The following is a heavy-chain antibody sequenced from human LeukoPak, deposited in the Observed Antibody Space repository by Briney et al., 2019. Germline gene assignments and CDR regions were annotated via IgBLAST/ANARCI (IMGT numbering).Heavy chain of an antibody. D-gene: IGHD2-8*01. CDR1: GGSISRYY. Sequence: PSETLSLTCTVSGGSISRYYWSWIRQPPGQGLEWIGYIYYGGSANYNPSLKSRVTISVDTSKNQFSLKLSSVTAADTAVYYCARRHCTNGVCPFHYWGQGTLVTVSS. CDR2: IYYGGSA. J-gene: IGHJ4*02. CDR3: ARRHCTNGVCPFHY. V-gene: IGHV4-59*08.